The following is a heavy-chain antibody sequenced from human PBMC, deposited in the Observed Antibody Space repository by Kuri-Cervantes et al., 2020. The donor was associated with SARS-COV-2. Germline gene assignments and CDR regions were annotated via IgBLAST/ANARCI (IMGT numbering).Heavy chain of an antibody. J-gene: IGHJ4*02. Sequence: GESLKISCAASGFTFSRYSMHWVRQAPGKGLVWVSRIESDGSSTTYADSVKGRFTISRDNAKNTLYLQMNSLRAEDTAVYYCAKDAGLYIVVVVAASGPFDYWGQGTLVTVSS. D-gene: IGHD2-15*01. CDR1: GFTFSRYS. V-gene: IGHV3-74*01. CDR3: AKDAGLYIVVVVAASGPFDY. CDR2: IESDGSST.